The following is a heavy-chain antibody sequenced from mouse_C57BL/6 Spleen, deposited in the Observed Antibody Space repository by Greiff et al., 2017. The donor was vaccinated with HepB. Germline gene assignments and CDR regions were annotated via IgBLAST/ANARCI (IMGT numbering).Heavy chain of an antibody. Sequence: QVQLQQPGAELVKPGASVKMSCKASGYTFTSYWITWVKQRPGQGLEWIGDIYPGSGSTNYNEKFKSKATLTVDTSSSTAYMQLSSLTSEDSAVYYCAREGLWQRRGEDYYAMDYWGQGTSVTVSS. CDR3: AREGLWQRRGEDYYAMDY. D-gene: IGHD2-2*01. CDR1: GYTFTSYW. J-gene: IGHJ4*01. CDR2: IYPGSGST. V-gene: IGHV1-55*01.